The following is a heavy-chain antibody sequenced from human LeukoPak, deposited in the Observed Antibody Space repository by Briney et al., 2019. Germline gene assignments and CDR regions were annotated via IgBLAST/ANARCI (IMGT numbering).Heavy chain of an antibody. Sequence: GGSLRLSCAASGFTFSSYWMSWVRQAPGKGLEWVANIKRDGSEKYYVDSVKGRFSISRDNAKNSLYLQMNSLRAEDTAVYYCARIAAAAYYFDYWGQGTLVTVSS. CDR3: ARIAAAAYYFDY. CDR2: IKRDGSEK. J-gene: IGHJ4*02. D-gene: IGHD6-13*01. CDR1: GFTFSSYW. V-gene: IGHV3-7*03.